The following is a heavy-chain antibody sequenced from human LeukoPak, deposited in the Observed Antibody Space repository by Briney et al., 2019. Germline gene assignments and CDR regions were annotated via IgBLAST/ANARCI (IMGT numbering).Heavy chain of an antibody. V-gene: IGHV1-46*01. CDR1: GYTFTSSY. Sequence: GASVNVSCKASGYTFTSSYLHWERQAPGQGLEWMGIINPSGGSTSYAQKFQGRVTMTRDTSTNTVYMELSSLTSEDTALYYCARKARGIAIEHFDYWGQGTPVTVSS. CDR3: ARKARGIAIEHFDY. J-gene: IGHJ4*02. D-gene: IGHD3-16*02. CDR2: INPSGGST.